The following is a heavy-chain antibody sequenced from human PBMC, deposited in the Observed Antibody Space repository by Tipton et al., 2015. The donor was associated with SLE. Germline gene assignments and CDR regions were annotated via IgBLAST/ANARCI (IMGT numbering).Heavy chain of an antibody. CDR1: GFTFSRYG. V-gene: IGHV3-30*02. CDR2: IRYDGNYK. CDR3: AKGGHYGDYGED. J-gene: IGHJ4*02. D-gene: IGHD4-17*01. Sequence: SLRLSCAASGFTFSRYGMNWVRQAPGKGLEWVAFIRYDGNYKYYTDSVKGRFTISRDNFKNTLYLQMNSLRAEDTAVYYYAKGGHYGDYGEDWGQGTLVTVSS.